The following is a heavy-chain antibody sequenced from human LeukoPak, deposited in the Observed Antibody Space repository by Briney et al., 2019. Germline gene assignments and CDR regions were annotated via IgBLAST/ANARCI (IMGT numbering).Heavy chain of an antibody. CDR1: GFTFSSYA. Sequence: GGSLRLSCAASGFTFSSYAMSWVRQAPGKGLEWVSAISGSGGSTYYADSVKGRFTISRDNSKNTLYLQMNSLRAEDTAVYYCAKEGMGDYSFLYYYGMDVWGQGTTVTVSS. V-gene: IGHV3-23*01. J-gene: IGHJ6*02. CDR3: AKEGMGDYSFLYYYGMDV. CDR2: ISGSGGST. D-gene: IGHD4-17*01.